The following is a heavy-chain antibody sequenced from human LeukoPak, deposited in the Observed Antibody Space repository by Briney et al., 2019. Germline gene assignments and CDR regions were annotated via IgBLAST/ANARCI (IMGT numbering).Heavy chain of an antibody. D-gene: IGHD2-15*01. CDR1: GFTVSSNY. V-gene: IGHV3-53*01. J-gene: IGHJ3*02. CDR3: ARDSSWVYAFDI. CDR2: IYSGGST. Sequence: GGSLRLSCAASGFTVSSNYMSWVRQAPGKGLEWVSVIYSGGSTYYADSVKGRFTISRDNSKNTLYLQMNSLRAEDTAVYYCARDSSWVYAFDIWGQGTMVTVSS.